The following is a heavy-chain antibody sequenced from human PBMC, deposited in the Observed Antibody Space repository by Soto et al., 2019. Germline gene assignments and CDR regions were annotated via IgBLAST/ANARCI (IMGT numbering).Heavy chain of an antibody. V-gene: IGHV4-39*01. CDR1: GGSISSSSYY. Sequence: SETLSLTCTVSGGSISSSSYYWGWIRQPPGKGLEWIGSIYYSGSTYYNPSLKSRVTISVDTSKNQLSLKLRSVTAADTAVYYCARHGDKYSSSWLLRGSGYYFDYWGQGTLVTVSS. CDR3: ARHGDKYSSSWLLRGSGYYFDY. J-gene: IGHJ4*02. D-gene: IGHD6-13*01. CDR2: IYYSGST.